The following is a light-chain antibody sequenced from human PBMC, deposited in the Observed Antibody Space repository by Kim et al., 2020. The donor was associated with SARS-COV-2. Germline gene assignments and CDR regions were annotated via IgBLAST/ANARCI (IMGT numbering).Light chain of an antibody. CDR3: GAWDDSLSAWV. V-gene: IGLV1-51*01. CDR1: SSNIGTNY. J-gene: IGLJ3*02. CDR2: ENN. Sequence: GQKVTISCSGSSSNIGTNYVSWYQNLPGTAPKLFIYENNKRPSVIPDRFSGSKTGTSATLGITGLQTGDEADYYCGAWDDSLSAWVFGGGTQLTVL.